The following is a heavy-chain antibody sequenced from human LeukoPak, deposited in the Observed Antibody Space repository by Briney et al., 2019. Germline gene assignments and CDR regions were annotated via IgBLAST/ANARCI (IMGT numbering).Heavy chain of an antibody. CDR1: GGSFSGYY. Sequence: AETLSLTCAVYGGSFSGYYWSWIRQPPGKGLEWIGEINHVGSTNYNPSLKSRVTISVDTSKNQFSLKLSSVTAADTAVYYCARGKVNYYGSGSYRPTNWFDPWGQGTLVTVSS. D-gene: IGHD3-10*01. J-gene: IGHJ5*02. CDR3: ARGKVNYYGSGSYRPTNWFDP. CDR2: INHVGST. V-gene: IGHV4-34*01.